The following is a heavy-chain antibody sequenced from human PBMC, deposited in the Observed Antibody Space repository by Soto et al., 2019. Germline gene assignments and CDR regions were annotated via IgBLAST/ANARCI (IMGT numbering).Heavy chain of an antibody. CDR1: GFSLSTSGVG. CDR2: IYWDDDK. V-gene: IGHV2-5*02. Sequence: QITLKESGPTLVKPTQTLTLTCTFSGFSLSTSGVGVGWIRQPPGKALEWLALIYWDDDKRYSPSLKSRLTNTLDNPKNQLVLTRPNMGPMDTATRYCSHSYPCELRFSHWGQGSQVTVSS. J-gene: IGHJ4*02. D-gene: IGHD1-26*01. CDR3: SHSYPCELRFSH.